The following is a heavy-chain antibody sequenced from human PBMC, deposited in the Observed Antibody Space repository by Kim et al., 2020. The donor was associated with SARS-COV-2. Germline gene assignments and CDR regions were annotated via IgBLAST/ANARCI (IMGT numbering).Heavy chain of an antibody. Sequence: SETLSLMCGVSGASISSRNWWTWVRQPPGKGLEWIGEIFHTGNVNYNSSLESRVTMSLDKSSNQFSLRLTSVTAADTAVYFCARGVYGDYSPYYIDYWGQGILVTVSS. CDR3: ARGVYGDYSPYYIDY. CDR2: IFHTGNV. V-gene: IGHV4-4*02. CDR1: GASISSRNW. J-gene: IGHJ4*02. D-gene: IGHD4-17*01.